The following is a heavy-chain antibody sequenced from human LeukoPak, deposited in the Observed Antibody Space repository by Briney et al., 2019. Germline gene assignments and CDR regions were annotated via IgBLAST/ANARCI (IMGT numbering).Heavy chain of an antibody. CDR3: ARGPILLWLHNGMDV. CDR1: GFIFCDHA. Sequence: GGSLRLPCTGFGFIFCDHAMSWVRQAPGKGLEWVGFIRSKAYGATTEYAASVKGRFTISRDDSKGIAYLQMNSLEIEDTAVYYCARGPILLWLHNGMDVWGQGTTVTVSS. D-gene: IGHD6-19*01. V-gene: IGHV3-49*04. CDR2: IRSKAYGATT. J-gene: IGHJ6*02.